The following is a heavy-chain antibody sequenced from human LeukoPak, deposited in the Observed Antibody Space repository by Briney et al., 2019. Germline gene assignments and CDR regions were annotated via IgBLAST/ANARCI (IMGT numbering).Heavy chain of an antibody. D-gene: IGHD3-22*01. Sequence: GGSLRLSCAASGFTVSSNYMSWVRQAPGKGLEWVSVIYSGGSTYYADSVKGRFTISRDNSKNTLYLQMNSLRAEDTAVYYCARASYYDSSGSITYYYYYGMDVWGQGTTVTVSS. J-gene: IGHJ6*02. CDR2: IYSGGST. CDR1: GFTVSSNY. CDR3: ARASYYDSSGSITYYYYYGMDV. V-gene: IGHV3-66*01.